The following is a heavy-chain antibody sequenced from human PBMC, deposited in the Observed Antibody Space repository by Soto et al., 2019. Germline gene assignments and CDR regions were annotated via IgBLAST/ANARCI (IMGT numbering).Heavy chain of an antibody. CDR3: ARDVAAADY. CDR1: GYTFTSYA. D-gene: IGHD6-13*01. V-gene: IGHV1-3*05. J-gene: IGHJ4*02. CDR2: INAGNGNT. Sequence: QVQRVQSGAEEKKPGASVKVSCKASGYTFTSYAMHWVRQAPGQRLEWMGWINAGNGNTKYSQKFQGRVTITTDTSATTAYMELSSLRPEDMAVYYCARDVAAADYWGQGTLVTVSS.